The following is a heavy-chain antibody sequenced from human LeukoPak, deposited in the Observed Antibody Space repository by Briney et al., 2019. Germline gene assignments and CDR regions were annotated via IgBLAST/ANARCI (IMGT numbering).Heavy chain of an antibody. CDR3: ARVGWGSAPYFDY. J-gene: IGHJ4*02. V-gene: IGHV4-61*02. Sequence: KTSQTLSLTCTVSGGSISSGSYYWSWIRQPAGKGLEWIGRIYTSGSTNYNPSLKSRVTISVDTSKNQFSLKLSSVTAADTAVYYCARVGWGSAPYFDYWGQGTLVTVSS. CDR2: IYTSGST. D-gene: IGHD3-16*01. CDR1: GGSISSGSYY.